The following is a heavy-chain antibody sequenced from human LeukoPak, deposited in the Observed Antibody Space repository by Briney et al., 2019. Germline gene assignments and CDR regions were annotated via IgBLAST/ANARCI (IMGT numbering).Heavy chain of an antibody. D-gene: IGHD3-10*01. Sequence: PGGSLRPSCAASGFTFSSCGMHWVRQTPGKGLEWVAVIWADISKQFYADSVKGRFTISRDNSKNTLYLQMNSLRAEDTAVYYCARDVGGAPFDYWGQGTLVTVSS. V-gene: IGHV3-33*01. CDR2: IWADISKQ. CDR1: GFTFSSCG. CDR3: ARDVGGAPFDY. J-gene: IGHJ4*02.